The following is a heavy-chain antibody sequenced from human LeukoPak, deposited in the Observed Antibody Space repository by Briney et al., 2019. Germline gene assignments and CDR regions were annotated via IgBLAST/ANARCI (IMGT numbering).Heavy chain of an antibody. CDR2: ISGSGSST. Sequence: AGGSLRLSCAASGFTFSTHAMSWVRQAPGKGLEWVSTISGSGSSTYYADSVKGRFTISRDNSKNTLYLQMNSLRAEDTAVYYCAKSERNGWYSENMWGQGTLVTVSS. CDR1: GFTFSTHA. V-gene: IGHV3-23*01. CDR3: AKSERNGWYSENM. J-gene: IGHJ4*02. D-gene: IGHD1-26*01.